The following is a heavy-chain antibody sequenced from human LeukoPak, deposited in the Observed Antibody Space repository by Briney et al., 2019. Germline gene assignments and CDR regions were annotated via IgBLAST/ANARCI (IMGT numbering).Heavy chain of an antibody. CDR3: ARVGRDCRDTRCTWNDWLDP. CDR2: ISGYNDNP. D-gene: IGHD2-2*01. CDR1: GYTFTRFG. Sequence: ASVKVSCKASGYTFTRFGISWVRQAPGQGLEWMGWISGYNDNPHYAQSFQGRVTMTTDTSSSTAYMELRSLGSDDTAVYYCARVGRDCRDTRCTWNDWLDPWGQGTLVTVSS. V-gene: IGHV1-18*01. J-gene: IGHJ5*02.